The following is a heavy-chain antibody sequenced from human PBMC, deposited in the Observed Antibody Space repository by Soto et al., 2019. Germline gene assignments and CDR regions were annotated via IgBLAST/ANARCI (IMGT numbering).Heavy chain of an antibody. CDR1: GDSMNNYY. D-gene: IGHD3-16*01. Sequence: PXGTLSPACPVSGDSMNNYYWNWIRRPPGGGLEWIANIYHIVSTNYNRSLKSRVPMSIHMSRNQISLKLTSVTAADAAVYYCARGPYDSGPTFCSYNWFGPWSQGTQVTVSS. CDR2: IYHIVST. J-gene: IGHJ5*02. CDR3: ARGPYDSGPTFCSYNWFGP. V-gene: IGHV4-59*13.